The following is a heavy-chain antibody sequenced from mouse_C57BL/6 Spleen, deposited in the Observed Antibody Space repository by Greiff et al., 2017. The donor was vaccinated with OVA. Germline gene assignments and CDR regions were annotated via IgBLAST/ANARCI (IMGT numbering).Heavy chain of an antibody. CDR3: ARRAYYGSSIDY. D-gene: IGHD1-1*01. Sequence: EVQLQESGPGLVKPSQSLSLTCSVTGYSITSGYYWYWIRQFPGNKLEWMGYISYDGSNNYNPSFKNRISITLDTSKNQFFLKLNSVTTEDTATYYCARRAYYGSSIDYWGQGTTLTVSS. V-gene: IGHV3-6*01. J-gene: IGHJ2*01. CDR1: GYSITSGYY. CDR2: ISYDGSN.